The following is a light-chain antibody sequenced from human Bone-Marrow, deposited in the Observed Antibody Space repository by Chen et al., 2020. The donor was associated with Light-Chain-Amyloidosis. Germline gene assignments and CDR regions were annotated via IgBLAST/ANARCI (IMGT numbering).Light chain of an antibody. CDR2: RDT. J-gene: IGLJ2*01. V-gene: IGLV3-25*03. CDR1: DLPTKY. CDR3: QSADSSDTYEVI. Sequence: SYELTQPPSVSVSPGQPASITCSGDDLPTKYAYWYQQKPGQAPVLVIHRDTQRPSGISERFSGSSSGTTATLTISGVQAEDEADYHCQSADSSDTYEVIYGGGTKLTVL.